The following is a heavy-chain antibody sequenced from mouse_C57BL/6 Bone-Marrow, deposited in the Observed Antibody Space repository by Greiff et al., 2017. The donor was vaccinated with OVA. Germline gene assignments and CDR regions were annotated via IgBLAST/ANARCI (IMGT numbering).Heavy chain of an antibody. CDR2: INPNNGGN. D-gene: IGHD1-1*01. CDR3: ARGAVVANFDY. Sequence: VQLQQSGPELVKPGASVKMSCKASGYTFTDYNMHWVKQSHGKSLEWIGYINPNNGGNSYNQKFKGKATLTVNKSSSTAYMELRSLTSEDSAVYYCARGAVVANFDYWGQGTTLTVSS. V-gene: IGHV1-22*01. J-gene: IGHJ2*01. CDR1: GYTFTDYN.